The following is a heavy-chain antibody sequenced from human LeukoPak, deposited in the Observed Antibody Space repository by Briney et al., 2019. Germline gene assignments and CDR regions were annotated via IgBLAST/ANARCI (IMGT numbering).Heavy chain of an antibody. CDR1: GGSFSGYY. V-gene: IGHV4-34*01. CDR2: INHSGST. J-gene: IGHJ4*02. D-gene: IGHD1-26*01. Sequence: SETLSLTCAVYGGSFSGYYWSWIRQPPGKGLEWIGEINHSGSTNYNPSLKSRVTISVDASKNQFSLKLSSVTAADTAVYYCARVTKWELRSLDHWGQGTLVTVSS. CDR3: ARVTKWELRSLDH.